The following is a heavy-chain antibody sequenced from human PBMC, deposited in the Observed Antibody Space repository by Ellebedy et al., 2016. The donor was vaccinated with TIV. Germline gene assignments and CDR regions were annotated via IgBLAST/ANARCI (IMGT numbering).Heavy chain of an antibody. CDR1: GDNFSSYA. Sequence: AASVKVSCKTSGDNFSSYAIAWVRQAPGQGLEWMGRVITLLNVAHYAQKFQGRVTMIADKSTNTAYMELSSLRSDDTAMYYCARVRGGDLGYFDYWGQGTLVTVSS. CDR3: ARVRGGDLGYFDY. CDR2: VITLLNVA. D-gene: IGHD2-21*02. J-gene: IGHJ4*02. V-gene: IGHV1-69*04.